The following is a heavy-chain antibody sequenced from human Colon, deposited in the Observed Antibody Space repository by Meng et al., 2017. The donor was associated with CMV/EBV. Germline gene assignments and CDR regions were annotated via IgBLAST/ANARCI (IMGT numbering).Heavy chain of an antibody. J-gene: IGHJ4*02. V-gene: IGHV3-15*01. D-gene: IGHD5-24*01. Sequence: EGELVEAGGGLVQPGGSLRLSCAGSGISFSNVWMTWVRQAPGKGLEWVGRIKRKTEGETTGYAAPVKGRFIISRDDSRNTLYLQMSSLKTEDTAVYYCTTGYRNGFSFWGQGTLVTVSS. CDR1: GISFSNVW. CDR3: TTGYRNGFSF. CDR2: IKRKTEGETT.